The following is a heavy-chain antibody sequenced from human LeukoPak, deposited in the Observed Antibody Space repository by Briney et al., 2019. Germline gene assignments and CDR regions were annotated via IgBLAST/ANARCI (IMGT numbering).Heavy chain of an antibody. Sequence: PGGSLRLSCAASGFTFSSYWIGWVRQMPGKGLEWMGIIYPGDSDTRYSPSFQGQVIISADKSISTAYLQWSSLKASDTAMYYCARRTYYYDSSGYYSGAGYWFDPWGQGTLVTVSS. J-gene: IGHJ5*02. V-gene: IGHV5-51*01. CDR2: IYPGDSDT. CDR3: ARRTYYYDSSGYYSGAGYWFDP. CDR1: GFTFSSYW. D-gene: IGHD3-22*01.